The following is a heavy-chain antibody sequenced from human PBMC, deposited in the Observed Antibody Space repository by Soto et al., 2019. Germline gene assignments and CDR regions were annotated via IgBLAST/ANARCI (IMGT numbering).Heavy chain of an antibody. J-gene: IGHJ4*02. CDR1: GFSFSSSA. Sequence: EVQLLESGGGVVQPGGSLRLSCAASGFSFSSSAMNWVRQAPGGGLEWVSSINGRGETTYYKPSVKGRFTISRDSSRDTLYLQMTSLRAEDSALYYCARSRDSNAWYSLYYWGQGTLVTVSS. D-gene: IGHD6-19*01. CDR2: INGRGETT. V-gene: IGHV3-23*01. CDR3: ARSRDSNAWYSLYY.